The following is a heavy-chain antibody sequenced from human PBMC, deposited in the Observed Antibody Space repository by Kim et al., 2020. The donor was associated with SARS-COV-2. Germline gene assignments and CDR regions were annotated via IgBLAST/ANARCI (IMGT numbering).Heavy chain of an antibody. CDR3: ARALTGEDSAFDI. D-gene: IGHD7-27*01. V-gene: IGHV4-30-2*05. J-gene: IGHJ3*02. Sequence: YNPSLTSRVTIAVETSKTQFSLKLSAVTAADTAVYYCARALTGEDSAFDIWCQGTMVTVSS.